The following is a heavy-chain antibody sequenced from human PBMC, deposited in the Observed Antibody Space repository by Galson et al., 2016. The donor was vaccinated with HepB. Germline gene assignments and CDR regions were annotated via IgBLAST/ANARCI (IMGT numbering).Heavy chain of an antibody. D-gene: IGHD5-18*01. CDR3: ARHLKIQLWLRGNWFDP. J-gene: IGHJ5*02. CDR1: GGSISSSSYY. V-gene: IGHV4-39*01. Sequence: ETLSLTCTVSGGSISSSSYYWGWIRQPPGKGLEWIGSIYYSGSTYSNPSLKTRATISVDTSKSLFSLKLSSVTAADTAVYYCARHLKIQLWLRGNWFDPWGQGTLVTVSS. CDR2: IYYSGST.